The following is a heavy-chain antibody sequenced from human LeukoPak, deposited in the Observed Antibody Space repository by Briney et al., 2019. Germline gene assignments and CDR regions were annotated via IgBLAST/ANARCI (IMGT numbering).Heavy chain of an antibody. J-gene: IGHJ4*02. D-gene: IGHD6-19*01. Sequence: GASVKVSCKASGYTFTSYVISWVRQAPGQGLEWMGWISAYNGNTNYAQKLQGRVTMTTDTSTSTAYMEQRSLRSDDTAVYYCARAPRIAVADIFDYWGQGTLVTVSS. CDR3: ARAPRIAVADIFDY. CDR2: ISAYNGNT. V-gene: IGHV1-18*01. CDR1: GYTFTSYV.